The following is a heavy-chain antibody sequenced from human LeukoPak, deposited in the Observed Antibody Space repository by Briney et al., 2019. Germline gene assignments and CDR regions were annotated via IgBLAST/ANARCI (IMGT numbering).Heavy chain of an antibody. CDR3: AKTQGSGSYYKD. Sequence: GGSLRLSCAAPGFTFSSYGMHWVRQAPGKGLEWVAVISYDGSNRYYADSVKGRFTISRDNSKNTLYLQMNSLRAEDTAVYYCAKTQGSGSYYKDWGQGTLVTVSS. CDR1: GFTFSSYG. V-gene: IGHV3-30*18. J-gene: IGHJ4*02. CDR2: ISYDGSNR. D-gene: IGHD3-10*01.